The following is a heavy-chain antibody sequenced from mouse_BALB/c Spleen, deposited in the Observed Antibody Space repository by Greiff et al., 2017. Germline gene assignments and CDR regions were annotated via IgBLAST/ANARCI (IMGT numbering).Heavy chain of an antibody. CDR3: ARIDYGYRYAMDY. D-gene: IGHD1-2*01. Sequence: QVTLKESGPGILQPSQTLSLTCSFSGFSLSTSGMGVGWIRQPSGKGLEWLAHIWWDDDKRYNPALKSRLTISKDTSSNQVFLKIASVDTADTATYYCARIDYGYRYAMDYWGQGTSVTVSS. CDR2: IWWDDDK. J-gene: IGHJ4*01. V-gene: IGHV8-8*01. CDR1: GFSLSTSGMG.